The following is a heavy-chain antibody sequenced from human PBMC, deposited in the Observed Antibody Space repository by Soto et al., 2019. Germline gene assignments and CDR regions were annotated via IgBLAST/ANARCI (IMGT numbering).Heavy chain of an antibody. Sequence: SVKVSCKASGGTFSSYAISWVRQAPGQGLEWMGGIIPIFGTANYAQKFQGRVTITADESTSTAYMELSSLRSEDTAVYYCARTARITIFGVVTGYFDYWGQGTLVTVSS. J-gene: IGHJ4*02. CDR1: GGTFSSYA. V-gene: IGHV1-69*13. CDR2: IIPIFGTA. CDR3: ARTARITIFGVVTGYFDY. D-gene: IGHD3-3*01.